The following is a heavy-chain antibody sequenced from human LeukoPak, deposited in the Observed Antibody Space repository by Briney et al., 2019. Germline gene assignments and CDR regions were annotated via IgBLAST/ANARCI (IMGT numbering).Heavy chain of an antibody. CDR2: ISYDGLNK. V-gene: IGHV3-30*03. J-gene: IGHJ4*02. CDR3: ASRDSSSPSRFDY. D-gene: IGHD6-13*01. CDR1: GFTFSSYG. Sequence: PGGSLRLSCAASGFTFSSYGMHWVRQAPGKGLAWVALISYDGLNKYYADSVKGRFTISRDNSRNTLYLQMSSLRAEDTAVFYCASRDSSSPSRFDYWGQGTLVTVSS.